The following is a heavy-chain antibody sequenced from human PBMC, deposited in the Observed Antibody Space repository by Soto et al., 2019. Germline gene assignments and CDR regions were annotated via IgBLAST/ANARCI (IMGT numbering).Heavy chain of an antibody. Sequence: ASLKVSCKASGYTFTSYYMHWVRQAPGQGLEWMGIINPSGGSTSYAQKFQGRVTMTRDTSTSTVYMGLSSLRSEDTAVYYCARVLNEMATHHGMAVWGQGTTVTV. D-gene: IGHD5-12*01. CDR2: INPSGGST. CDR3: ARVLNEMATHHGMAV. J-gene: IGHJ6*02. CDR1: GYTFTSYY. V-gene: IGHV1-46*01.